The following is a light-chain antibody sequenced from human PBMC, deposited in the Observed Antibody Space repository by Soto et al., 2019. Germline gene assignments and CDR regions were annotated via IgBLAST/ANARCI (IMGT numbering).Light chain of an antibody. Sequence: EIVLTQSPATLSLCPGESATLSCRATRSVSSYLAWYQQKPGQAPRLLIYDASSRPTDIPARFSGSGSGTDFTLTISSLDPEDFALYYCQQRSNWPITFGQGTRLEIK. CDR1: RSVSSY. CDR3: QQRSNWPIT. CDR2: DAS. J-gene: IGKJ5*01. V-gene: IGKV3-11*01.